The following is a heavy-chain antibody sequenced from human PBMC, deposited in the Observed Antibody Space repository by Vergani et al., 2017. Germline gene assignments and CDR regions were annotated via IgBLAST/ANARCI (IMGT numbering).Heavy chain of an antibody. D-gene: IGHD4-17*01. Sequence: QVQLQQWGAGLLKPSETLSLTCAVYGGSFSGYYWSWIRQPPGKGLEWIGEINHSGSTNYNPSLKSRVTISVDTSKNQFSLKLSSVTAADTAVYYFARVGGDYTLYYYYYYMDVWGKGTTVTVSS. J-gene: IGHJ6*03. CDR1: GGSFSGYY. V-gene: IGHV4-34*01. CDR3: ARVGGDYTLYYYYYYMDV. CDR2: INHSGST.